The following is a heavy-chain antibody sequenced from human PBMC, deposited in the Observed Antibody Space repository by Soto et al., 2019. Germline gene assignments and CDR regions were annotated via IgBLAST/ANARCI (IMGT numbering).Heavy chain of an antibody. D-gene: IGHD3-16*01. CDR3: ARLGGEGDYYYYGMDV. CDR1: GYSFTSYW. CDR2: IDPSDSYT. J-gene: IGHJ6*02. V-gene: IGHV5-10-1*01. Sequence: RGESLKISCKGSGYSFTSYWISWVRQMTGKGLEWMGRIDPSDSYTNYSPSFQGHVTISADKSISTAYLQWSSLKASDTAMYYCARLGGEGDYYYYGMDVWGQGTTVTVSS.